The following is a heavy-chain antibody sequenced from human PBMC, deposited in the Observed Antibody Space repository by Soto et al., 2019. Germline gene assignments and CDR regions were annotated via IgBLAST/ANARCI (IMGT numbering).Heavy chain of an antibody. CDR2: IKQDGSEK. D-gene: IGHD6-19*01. V-gene: IGHV3-7*01. CDR3: VGGGGWKSDS. CDR1: SGFTFRSYW. J-gene: IGHJ4*02. Sequence: EVQLVESGGGLVQPGGSLRLSCAASSGFTFRSYWMNWVRQAPGKGLEWVANIKQDGSEKNYGDSVKGRFTISRDNAKNSLYLQMNALRADDTAVYYCVGGGGWKSDSWGQGTLVIVSS.